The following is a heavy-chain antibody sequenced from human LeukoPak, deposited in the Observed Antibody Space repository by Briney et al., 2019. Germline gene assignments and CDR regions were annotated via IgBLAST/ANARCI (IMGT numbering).Heavy chain of an antibody. J-gene: IGHJ4*02. Sequence: GGSLRLSCAASGFTFSSYGMHWVRQVPGKGLEWVAVIWYDGSNKYYADSMKGRFTISRDNSKNTLYLQMNSLRAEDTAVYYCARLYCSGGSCYQQEYFDYWGQGTLVTVSS. V-gene: IGHV3-33*01. CDR2: IWYDGSNK. CDR3: ARLYCSGGSCYQQEYFDY. CDR1: GFTFSSYG. D-gene: IGHD2-15*01.